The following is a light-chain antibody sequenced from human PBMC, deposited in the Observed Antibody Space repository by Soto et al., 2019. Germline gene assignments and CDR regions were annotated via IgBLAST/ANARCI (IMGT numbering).Light chain of an antibody. V-gene: IGKV3-15*01. J-gene: IGKJ5*01. CDR1: QSVSSY. CDR2: GAS. CDR3: QQYNDWPLFT. Sequence: EIVMTQSPATLSVSPGETATLSCRASQSVSSYLAWYQQKPGQAPRLLIYGASTRATSIPARFSGSGSGTEFTLTISGLQSEDFAVYSCQQYNDWPLFTFGQGTRLEIK.